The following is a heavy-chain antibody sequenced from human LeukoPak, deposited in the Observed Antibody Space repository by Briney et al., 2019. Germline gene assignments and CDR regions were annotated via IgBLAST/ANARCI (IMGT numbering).Heavy chain of an antibody. J-gene: IGHJ6*03. CDR3: ATGIAAAGRYYYYYYMDV. CDR1: GYTCTSYY. D-gene: IGHD6-13*01. CDR2: INPNSGGT. V-gene: IGHV1-2*02. Sequence: TSVKVSCKASGYTCTSYYIHWLRHAPGQRLEWMGWINPNSGGTNSAQKFQGRVTMTRDTSISTAYMELSRLRSDDTAVYYCATGIAAAGRYYYYYYMDVWGKGTTVTISS.